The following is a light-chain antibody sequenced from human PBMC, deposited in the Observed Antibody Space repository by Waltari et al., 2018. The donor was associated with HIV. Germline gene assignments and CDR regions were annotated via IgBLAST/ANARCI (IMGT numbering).Light chain of an antibody. CDR1: SFNIGHTS. Sequence: QSVLTQPPSVSAAPGQKVTIPCSGGSFNIGHTSVSWYQQVPATAPKLLIYDTYNRPSGIPDRFSGSKAATSATLVIDGLQTGDEADYYCAAWDSSLSVAVFGGGTQVTVL. CDR3: AAWDSSLSVAV. CDR2: DTY. J-gene: IGLJ3*02. V-gene: IGLV1-51*01.